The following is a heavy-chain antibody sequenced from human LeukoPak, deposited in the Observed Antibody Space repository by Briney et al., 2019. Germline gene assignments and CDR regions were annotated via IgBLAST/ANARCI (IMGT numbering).Heavy chain of an antibody. Sequence: SLRLSCAASGFTFSTSWMHWVRQAPGKGLEWVAVISFDGSNKYYADSVKGRFTISRDNSKNTLYLQMNSLRAEDTAVYYCAREELGSSLGFDPWGQGTLVTVSS. D-gene: IGHD3-16*01. V-gene: IGHV3-30-3*01. CDR1: GFTFSTSW. CDR3: AREELGSSLGFDP. CDR2: ISFDGSNK. J-gene: IGHJ5*02.